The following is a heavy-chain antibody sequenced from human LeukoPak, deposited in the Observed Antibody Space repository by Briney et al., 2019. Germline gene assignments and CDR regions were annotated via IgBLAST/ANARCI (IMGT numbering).Heavy chain of an antibody. CDR2: INHSGST. CDR1: GGSFGGYY. Sequence: KPSETLSLTCAVYGGSFGGYYWSWIRQPPGKGLEWIGEINHSGSTNYNPSLKSRVTISVDTSKNQFSLKLSSVTAADTAVYYCARGAQYQLPLDYWGQGTLVTVSS. D-gene: IGHD2-2*01. V-gene: IGHV4-34*01. J-gene: IGHJ4*02. CDR3: ARGAQYQLPLDY.